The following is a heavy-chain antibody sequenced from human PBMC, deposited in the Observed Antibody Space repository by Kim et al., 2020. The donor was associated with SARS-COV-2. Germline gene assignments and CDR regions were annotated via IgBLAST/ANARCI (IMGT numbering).Heavy chain of an antibody. V-gene: IGHV3-49*02. J-gene: IGHJ6*02. Sequence: VKGRFTISRDDSKSIAYLQMNSLKTEDTAVYYCTRELSEGPYYYYYGMDVWGQGTTVTVSS. CDR3: TRELSEGPYYYYYGMDV.